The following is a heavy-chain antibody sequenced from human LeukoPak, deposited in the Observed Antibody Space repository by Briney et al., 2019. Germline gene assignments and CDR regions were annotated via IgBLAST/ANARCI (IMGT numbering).Heavy chain of an antibody. Sequence: GGSLRLSCAASGFTVSSTYMSWVRQAPGKGLEWVSVFYSGDTTYYANSVKGRFTISRDNAKNSLYLQMNSLRAEDTAVYYCARDRNYYMDVWGKGTTVTVSS. CDR1: GFTVSSTY. J-gene: IGHJ6*03. CDR2: FYSGDTT. V-gene: IGHV3-66*01. CDR3: ARDRNYYMDV.